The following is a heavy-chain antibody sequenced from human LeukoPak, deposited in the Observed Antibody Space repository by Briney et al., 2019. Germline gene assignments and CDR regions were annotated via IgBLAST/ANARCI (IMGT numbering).Heavy chain of an antibody. D-gene: IGHD2-8*01. J-gene: IGHJ2*01. CDR1: GFTVNSNY. V-gene: IGHV3-53*01. Sequence: GGSLRLSCAASGFTVNSNYMSWVRQAPGKGLEWVSVFSSGGTTYYADSVKGRFTISRDNSKNTLYLQMDSLSAEDTAVYYCVRAVGVSAGGYFDLWGRGTLVTVSS. CDR2: FSSGGTT. CDR3: VRAVGVSAGGYFDL.